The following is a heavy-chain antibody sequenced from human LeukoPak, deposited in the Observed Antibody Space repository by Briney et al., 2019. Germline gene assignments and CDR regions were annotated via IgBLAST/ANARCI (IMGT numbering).Heavy chain of an antibody. CDR1: GYTFTSYY. D-gene: IGHD3-10*01. Sequence: GASVKVSCKASGYTFTSYYMHWVRQAPGQGLEWMGIINPRGGSTSYAQKFQGRVTMTRDTSTSTVYMELSSLRSEDTAVYYCARSDNMERTRTLWFGESFNWFDPWGQGTLVTVSS. J-gene: IGHJ5*02. CDR3: ARSDNMERTRTLWFGESFNWFDP. V-gene: IGHV1-46*01. CDR2: INPRGGST.